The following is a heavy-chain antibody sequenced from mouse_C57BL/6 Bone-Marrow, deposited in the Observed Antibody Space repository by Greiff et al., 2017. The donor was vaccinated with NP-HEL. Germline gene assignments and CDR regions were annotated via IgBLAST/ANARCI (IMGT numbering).Heavy chain of an antibody. J-gene: IGHJ4*01. V-gene: IGHV6-3*01. D-gene: IGHD2-5*01. CDR2: ISLKSDNYES. CDR3: TGYYSNYYAIDY. CDR1: GFTFSNYW. Sequence: EVQVVESGGGLVQPGGSMKLSCVASGFTFSNYWMNWVRQSPEQGLEWVAQISLKSDNYESHYAESVKGRFTFSRNVSKSCVYLQMNNVRAEDTGIYYCTGYYSNYYAIDYWGQGTSVTVSA.